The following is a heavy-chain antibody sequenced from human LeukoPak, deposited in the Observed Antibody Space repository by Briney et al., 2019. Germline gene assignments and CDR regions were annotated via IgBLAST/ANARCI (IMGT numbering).Heavy chain of an antibody. V-gene: IGHV3-74*01. D-gene: IGHD4-23*01. CDR2: IGGGGGGT. Sequence: GGSLRLSWAASGFTFSSSGMDWVRPAPGKGLGWVSPIGGGGGGTTYADSVKGRFTISRDNAKNSLYLQMNSLRAEDTAVYYCARDESASRWLDSWGQGTLVTVSP. J-gene: IGHJ4*02. CDR1: GFTFSSSG. CDR3: ARDESASRWLDS.